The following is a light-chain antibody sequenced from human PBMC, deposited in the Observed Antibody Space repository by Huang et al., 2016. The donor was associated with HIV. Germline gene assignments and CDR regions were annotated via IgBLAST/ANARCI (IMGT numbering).Light chain of an antibody. CDR1: QSLLHSDGETY. CDR3: MHSTQHPYT. CDR2: EVA. V-gene: IGKV2D-29*01. Sequence: DIVMTQTPLSLSVTPGQPASISCKSSQSLLHSDGETYLSWYLQRPGQPPQLRIYEVANQFFGGPDRFSGSGSGTDFTVKIRRVEAEDVGVYYCMHSTQHPYTFGQGTKLEIK. J-gene: IGKJ2*01.